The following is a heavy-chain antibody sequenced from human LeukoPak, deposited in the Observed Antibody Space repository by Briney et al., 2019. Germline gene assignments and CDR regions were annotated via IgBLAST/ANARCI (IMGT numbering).Heavy chain of an antibody. CDR2: INLNGGST. V-gene: IGHV3-20*04. Sequence: RPGGSLRLSCAASGFTFDDYGMSWFRRAPGKGLDGVSGINLNGGSTGYPDSVKGRFTIYRDHAKNSLYLQMNRLRAEDTAVYYCARATAKLTGYYNYMDVWGKGTTVTVSS. J-gene: IGHJ6*03. D-gene: IGHD3-9*01. CDR1: GFTFDDYG. CDR3: ARATAKLTGYYNYMDV.